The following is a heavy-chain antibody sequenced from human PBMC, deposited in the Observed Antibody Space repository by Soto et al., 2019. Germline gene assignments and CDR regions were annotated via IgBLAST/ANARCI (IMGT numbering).Heavy chain of an antibody. CDR1: GDSISSGGYS. Sequence: QLQLQESGSGLVKPSQTLSLTCTVSGDSISSGGYSWNWIRQPPGKGLEWLGYIYHNGGTYSNPSLKSRVTSSVDKAKNPSSLRLTSVIAADTAVYYCASGPSEYFQTWGQGTRVTVSS. CDR3: ASGPSEYFQT. J-gene: IGHJ1*01. V-gene: IGHV4-30-2*01. CDR2: IYHNGGT.